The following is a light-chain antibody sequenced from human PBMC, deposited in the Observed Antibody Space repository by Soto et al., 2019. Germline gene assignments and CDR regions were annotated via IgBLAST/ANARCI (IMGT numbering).Light chain of an antibody. V-gene: IGKV3-20*01. CDR3: QQYGNSRT. J-gene: IGKJ1*01. Sequence: EIELTQSPGTLSLSPGERATLSCRASQTVTSSHLAWYQQKPGQAPRLLIYGASSRATGIPDRFSGSGSGTDFTLTISRLEPEDFVVYYCQQYGNSRTFGQGTKVEIK. CDR2: GAS. CDR1: QTVTSSH.